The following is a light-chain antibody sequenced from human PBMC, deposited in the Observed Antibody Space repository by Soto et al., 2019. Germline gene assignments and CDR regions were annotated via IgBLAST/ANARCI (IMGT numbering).Light chain of an antibody. CDR2: EVS. V-gene: IGLV2-8*01. CDR3: SSYSISTAYL. Sequence: QSALTQPPSASGSPGQSVTISCTGTSSDVGGYNYVSWYQQHPGKVPKLMIYEVSKRPSGVSYRFSGSKSGNTASLTISGLQAEDEADYFCSSYSISTAYLFGTGTKLTVL. J-gene: IGLJ2*01. CDR1: SSDVGGYNY.